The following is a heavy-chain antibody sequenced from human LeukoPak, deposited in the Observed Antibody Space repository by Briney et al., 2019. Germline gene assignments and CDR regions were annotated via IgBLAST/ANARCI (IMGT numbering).Heavy chain of an antibody. J-gene: IGHJ3*02. CDR2: IYYSGST. D-gene: IGHD4-17*01. Sequence: SQTLSLTCTVSGGSISSGDYYWSWIRQPPGKGLEWIGYIYYSGSTNYNPSLKSRVTISVDTSKNQFSLKLSSVTAADTAVYYCARGGTVDDAFDIWGQGTMVTVSS. CDR3: ARGGTVDDAFDI. CDR1: GGSISSGDYY. V-gene: IGHV4-61*08.